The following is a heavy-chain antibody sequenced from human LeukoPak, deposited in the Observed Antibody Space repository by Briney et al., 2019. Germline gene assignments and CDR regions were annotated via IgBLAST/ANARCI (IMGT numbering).Heavy chain of an antibody. CDR1: GYTFTSYG. Sequence: ASVKVSCKASGYTFTSYGISWVRQAPGQGLEWMGWISAYNGNTNYAQKLQGRVTMTTDTSTSTAYMDLRSLRSDDTAVYYCARDRAFYSIGWFGYWGQGTLVTVSS. J-gene: IGHJ4*02. D-gene: IGHD6-19*01. V-gene: IGHV1-18*01. CDR3: ARDRAFYSIGWFGY. CDR2: ISAYNGNT.